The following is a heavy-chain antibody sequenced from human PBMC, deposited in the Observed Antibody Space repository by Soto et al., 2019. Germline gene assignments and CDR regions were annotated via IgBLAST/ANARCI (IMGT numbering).Heavy chain of an antibody. Sequence: QVQLVQSGAEVKKPGSSVKVSCKASGGTFSSYTISWVRQAPGQGLEWMGRIIPILGIANYGQKFQGRVTITADKSTSTAYMDLSSLRSEDTAVYYCASDLVVPAATNWFDPWGQGTLVTVSS. CDR3: ASDLVVPAATNWFDP. J-gene: IGHJ5*02. CDR1: GGTFSSYT. V-gene: IGHV1-69*02. D-gene: IGHD2-2*01. CDR2: IIPILGIA.